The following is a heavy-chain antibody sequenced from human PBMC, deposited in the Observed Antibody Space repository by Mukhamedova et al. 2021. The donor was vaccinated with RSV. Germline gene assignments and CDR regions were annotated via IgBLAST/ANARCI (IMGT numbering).Heavy chain of an antibody. CDR3: ARAPYSLPGAFDI. CDR2: QSTWGSYI. V-gene: IGHV3-21*01. Sequence: VSTQSTWGSYIYYADSVKGRFTISRDNAKNSLYLQMNSLRAEDTAVYYCARAPYSLPGAFDIWGQGTMVTVSS. J-gene: IGHJ3*02. D-gene: IGHD2-15*01.